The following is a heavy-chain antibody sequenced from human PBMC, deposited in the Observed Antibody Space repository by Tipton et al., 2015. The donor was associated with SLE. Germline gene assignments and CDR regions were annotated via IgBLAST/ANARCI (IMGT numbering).Heavy chain of an antibody. CDR1: GFTFSSYA. CDR2: IKQDGSEK. J-gene: IGHJ4*02. Sequence: SLRLSCAASGFTFSSYAMSWVRQTPGKGLEWVANIKQDGSEKYYVDSLKGRFTISRDNAKNSLYLQMNSLRAEDTALYYCAKDREQWLAFDYWGQGTLVTVSS. V-gene: IGHV3-7*03. D-gene: IGHD6-19*01. CDR3: AKDREQWLAFDY.